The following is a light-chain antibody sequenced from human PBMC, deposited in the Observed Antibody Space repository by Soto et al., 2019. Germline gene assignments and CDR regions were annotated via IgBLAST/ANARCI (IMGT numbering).Light chain of an antibody. V-gene: IGLV7-43*01. CDR2: STS. J-gene: IGLJ1*01. CDR1: TGAVTSDYY. CDR3: LLYYGGTYV. Sequence: QAVVTQEPSLTVSPGGTVTLTCASNTGAVTSDYYPNWCQQKPGQAPRALIYSTSNKYSWAPARFSGSILEGKAALTLSGVQPEDEAEYYCLLYYGGTYVFGTGTKVTVL.